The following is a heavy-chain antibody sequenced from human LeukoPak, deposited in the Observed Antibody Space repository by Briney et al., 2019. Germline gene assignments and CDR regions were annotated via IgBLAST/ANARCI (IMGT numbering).Heavy chain of an antibody. Sequence: SLRLSCAASGFTFDDYAMHWVRQAPGKGLEWVSGISWNSGSIGYADSVKGRFTISRDNSKNTLYLQMNSLRAEDTAVYYCAKEIPYYDFWSAPFDYWGQGTLVTVSS. V-gene: IGHV3-9*01. J-gene: IGHJ4*02. CDR3: AKEIPYYDFWSAPFDY. CDR2: ISWNSGSI. CDR1: GFTFDDYA. D-gene: IGHD3-3*01.